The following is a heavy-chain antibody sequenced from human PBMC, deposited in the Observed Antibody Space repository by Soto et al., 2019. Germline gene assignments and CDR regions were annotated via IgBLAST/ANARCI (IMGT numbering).Heavy chain of an antibody. D-gene: IGHD3-3*01. CDR2: IIPIFGTA. V-gene: IGHV1-69*01. Sequence: QVQLVQSGAEVKKPGSSVKVSCKASGGTFSSYAISWVRQAPGQGLEWMGGIIPIFGTANYAQKFQGRVTITADESTSTAYMELSILRSEDTAVYYCAREHFRSLYRNRFHFDYWGQGTLVTVSS. CDR3: AREHFRSLYRNRFHFDY. J-gene: IGHJ4*02. CDR1: GGTFSSYA.